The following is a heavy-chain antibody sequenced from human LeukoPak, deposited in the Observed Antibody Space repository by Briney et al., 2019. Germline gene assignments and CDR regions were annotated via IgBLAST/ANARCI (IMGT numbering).Heavy chain of an antibody. J-gene: IGHJ4*02. V-gene: IGHV4-59*08. CDR2: IYYSGST. CDR3: ARTIRGVYFDY. D-gene: IGHD3-10*01. Sequence: SETLSLTCTVSGGSISSYYWSWIRQPPGKGLEWIGYIYYSGSTNYNPSLKSRVTISVDASKNQFSLKLSSVTAADTAVYYCARTIRGVYFDYWGQGTLVTVSS. CDR1: GGSISSYY.